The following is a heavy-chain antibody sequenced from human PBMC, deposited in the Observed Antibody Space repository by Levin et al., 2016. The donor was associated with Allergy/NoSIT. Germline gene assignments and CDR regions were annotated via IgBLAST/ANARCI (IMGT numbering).Heavy chain of an antibody. Sequence: SETLSLTCTVSGGSISSSSYYWGWIRQPPGKGLEWIGSIYYSGSTYYNPSLKSRVTISVDTSKNQFSLKLSSVTAADTAVYYCAPWFPSMDVWGQGTTVTVSS. CDR3: APWFPSMDV. CDR1: GGSISSSSYY. V-gene: IGHV4-39*01. CDR2: IYYSGST. J-gene: IGHJ6*02. D-gene: IGHD3-9*01.